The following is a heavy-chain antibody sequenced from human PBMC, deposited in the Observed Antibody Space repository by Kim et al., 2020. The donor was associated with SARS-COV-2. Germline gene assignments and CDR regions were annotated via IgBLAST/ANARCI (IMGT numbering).Heavy chain of an antibody. D-gene: IGHD4-17*01. J-gene: IGHJ2*01. Sequence: GGSLRLSCAASGFTFSSYGMHWVRQAPGKGLEWVAVIWYDGSNKYYADSVKGRFTISRDNSKNTLFLQMNSLRAEDTAVYYCARDSYGDYSWYFDLWGRGTLVTVSS. CDR3: ARDSYGDYSWYFDL. CDR2: IWYDGSNK. V-gene: IGHV3-33*01. CDR1: GFTFSSYG.